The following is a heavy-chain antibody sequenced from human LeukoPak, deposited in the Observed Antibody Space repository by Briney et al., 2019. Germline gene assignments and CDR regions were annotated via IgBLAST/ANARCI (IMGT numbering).Heavy chain of an antibody. D-gene: IGHD2-8*01. CDR2: IYSGGST. Sequence: GGSLRLSCAASGFTVSANYMSWVRQAPGKGLEWVSLIYSGGSTYYADSAKGRFTISRDNSKNMLYLQMNSLRAEDTAVYYCARDSPYAISWWSVSFDYWGQGTLVTVSS. J-gene: IGHJ4*02. CDR1: GFTVSANY. CDR3: ARDSPYAISWWSVSFDY. V-gene: IGHV3-66*01.